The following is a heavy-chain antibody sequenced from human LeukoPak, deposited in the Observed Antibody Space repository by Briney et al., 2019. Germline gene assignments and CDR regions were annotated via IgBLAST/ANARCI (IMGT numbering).Heavy chain of an antibody. D-gene: IGHD6-13*01. CDR3: ARDYSSSWYAEYLQH. CDR2: INPNSGGT. CDR1: GYTFTGYY. J-gene: IGHJ1*01. V-gene: IGHV1-2*02. Sequence: ASVKVSCKASGYTFTGYYMHWVRQAPGQGLEWMGWINPNSGGTNYAQKFQGRVTMTRDTSISTAYMELSRLRSDDTAVYYCARDYSSSWYAEYLQHWGQGTLVTVSS.